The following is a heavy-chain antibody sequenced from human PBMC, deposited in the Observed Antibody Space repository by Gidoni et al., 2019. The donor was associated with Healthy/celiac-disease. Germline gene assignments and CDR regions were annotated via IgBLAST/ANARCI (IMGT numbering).Heavy chain of an antibody. CDR3: AKDLSPRYDFWSGFQPYYYYGMDV. Sequence: EVQLVESGGGLVQPGRSLRLSCAASGFTFDDYAMHWVRPAPGKGLECVSGISWNSGSIGYADSVKGRFTISRDNAKNSLYLQMNSLRAEDTALYYCAKDLSPRYDFWSGFQPYYYYGMDVWGQGTTVTVSS. CDR2: ISWNSGSI. D-gene: IGHD3-3*01. CDR1: GFTFDDYA. V-gene: IGHV3-9*01. J-gene: IGHJ6*02.